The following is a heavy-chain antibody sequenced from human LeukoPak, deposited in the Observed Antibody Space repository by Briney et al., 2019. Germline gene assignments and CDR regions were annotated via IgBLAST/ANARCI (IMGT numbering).Heavy chain of an antibody. V-gene: IGHV3-23*01. CDR1: GFTFSSYA. D-gene: IGHD6-19*01. CDR3: AGDRNSDWYSPLDY. CDR2: ISGSGGST. J-gene: IGHJ4*02. Sequence: PGVSLRLSCAASGFTFSSYAMIWVRHAPGKGLEWVSAISGSGGSTYYADSVKGRFTISRDNSRNTVYMQMDSLRAEDTAIYYCAGDRNSDWYSPLDYWGQGSQVTVSP.